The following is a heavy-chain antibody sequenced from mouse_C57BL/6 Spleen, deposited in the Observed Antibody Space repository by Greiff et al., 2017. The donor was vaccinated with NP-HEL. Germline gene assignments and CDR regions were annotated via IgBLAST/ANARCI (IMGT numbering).Heavy chain of an antibody. D-gene: IGHD2-10*01. J-gene: IGHJ2*01. V-gene: IGHV1-80*01. CDR1: GYAFSSYW. CDR3: ARGQNPTPLRWFDY. CDR2: IYPGDGDT. Sequence: VKVVESGAELVKPGASVKISCKASGYAFSSYWMNWVKQRPGKGLEWIGQIYPGDGDTNYNGKFKGKATLTADKSSSTAYMQLSSLTSEDSAVYFCARGQNPTPLRWFDYWGQGTTLTVSS.